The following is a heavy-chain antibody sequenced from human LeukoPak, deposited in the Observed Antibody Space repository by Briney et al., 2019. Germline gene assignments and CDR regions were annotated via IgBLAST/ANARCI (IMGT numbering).Heavy chain of an antibody. D-gene: IGHD1-14*01. CDR1: GFTLSSYA. J-gene: IGHJ3*02. V-gene: IGHV3-7*03. CDR2: IKQDGSEK. CDR3: ARDVLAAGATGTFDI. Sequence: GGSLRLSCAASGFTLSSYAMSWVRQAPGKGLEWVANIKQDGSEKYYVDSVKGRFTISRDNAKTSLYLQMNSLRAEDTAVYYCARDVLAAGATGTFDIWGQGTMVTVSS.